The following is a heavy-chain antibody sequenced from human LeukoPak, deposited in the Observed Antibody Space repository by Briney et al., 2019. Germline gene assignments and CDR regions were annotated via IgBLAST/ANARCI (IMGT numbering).Heavy chain of an antibody. CDR2: IYYSGST. CDR1: GGSISSYY. J-gene: IGHJ5*02. V-gene: IGHV4-39*01. D-gene: IGHD6-19*01. Sequence: SETLSLTCTVSGGSISSYYWGWIRQPPGKGLEWIGSIYYSGSTYYNPSLKSRVTISVDTSKNQFSLKLSSVTAADTAVYYCARRSIAVGWFDPWGQGTLVTVSS. CDR3: ARRSIAVGWFDP.